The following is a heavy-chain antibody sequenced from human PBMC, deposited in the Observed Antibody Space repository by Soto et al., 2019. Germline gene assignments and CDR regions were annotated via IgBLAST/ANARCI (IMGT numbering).Heavy chain of an antibody. V-gene: IGHV3-66*01. CDR2: IYSGDST. Sequence: GGSLRLSCAASGFAVTSNYMSWVRQAPGKGLEWVSVIYSGDSTFYADSVKGRFSISRDNSKNTLYLQMTSLRAEDTAVYYCARGLRFSECFDRGQGTTVTGSS. CDR1: GFAVTSNY. CDR3: ARGLRFSECFD. D-gene: IGHD3-3*01. J-gene: IGHJ6*02.